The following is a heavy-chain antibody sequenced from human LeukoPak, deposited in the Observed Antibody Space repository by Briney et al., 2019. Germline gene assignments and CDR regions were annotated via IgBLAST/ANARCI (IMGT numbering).Heavy chain of an antibody. V-gene: IGHV1-2*02. CDR3: ARELGGGTTREDWFDP. J-gene: IGHJ5*02. CDR2: INPNSGGT. Sequence: GASVKVSCKASGYTFTDYHMHWVRPTPGPGLEWMGWINPNSGGTNYAQNFQGRVTMTRDTSISTAYMELYSLRSDDTAVYYCARELGGGTTREDWFDPWGQGTLVTVSS. D-gene: IGHD1-1*01. CDR1: GYTFTDYH.